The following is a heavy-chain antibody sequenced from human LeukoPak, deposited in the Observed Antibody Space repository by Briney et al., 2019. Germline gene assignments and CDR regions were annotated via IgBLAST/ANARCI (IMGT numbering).Heavy chain of an antibody. J-gene: IGHJ4*02. CDR2: IKQDGSGE. CDR1: GFSFSNYW. CDR3: ARDRYSGFVVLPAAFDY. V-gene: IGHV3-7*01. Sequence: GGSLRLSCAASGFSFSNYWMSWVRQAPGKGLEWVANIKQDGSGEYYVDSVRGRFTISRDNAKNSVYLQMNSLRAEDTAVYYCARDRYSGFVVLPAAFDYWGQGTLVTVSS. D-gene: IGHD2-2*01.